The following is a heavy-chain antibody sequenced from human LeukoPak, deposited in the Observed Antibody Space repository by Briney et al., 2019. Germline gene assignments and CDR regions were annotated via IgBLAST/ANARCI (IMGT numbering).Heavy chain of an antibody. D-gene: IGHD3-10*01. CDR2: YYYGGST. CDR3: ASRYGSGSYGFDF. CDR1: GASTSNYY. Sequence: PSETLSLTCTVSGASTSNYYWTWLRQPPGKGLEGIGYYYYGGSTEYNPSLKGRVTISVDTFKNQFSLKLSSVTAADTAVYYCASRYGSGSYGFDFWGQGTLVTVSS. J-gene: IGHJ4*02. V-gene: IGHV4-59*01.